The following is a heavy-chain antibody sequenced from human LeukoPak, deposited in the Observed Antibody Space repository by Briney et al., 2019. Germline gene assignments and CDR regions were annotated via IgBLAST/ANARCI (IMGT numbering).Heavy chain of an antibody. Sequence: SETLSLTCAVYGGSFSGYYWSWIRQPPGKGLEWIGEINHSGSTNYNPSLKSRVTISVDTSKNQFSLKLSSVTAADTAVYYCARASSNNHYYHSNTWFDPWGQGTLATVSS. J-gene: IGHJ5*02. CDR3: ARASSNNHYYHSNTWFDP. V-gene: IGHV4-34*01. CDR2: INHSGST. CDR1: GGSFSGYY. D-gene: IGHD3-22*01.